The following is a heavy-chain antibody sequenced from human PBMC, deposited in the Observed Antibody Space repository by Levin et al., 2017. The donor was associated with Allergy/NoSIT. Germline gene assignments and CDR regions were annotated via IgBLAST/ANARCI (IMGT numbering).Heavy chain of an antibody. CDR2: VSYDESIK. J-gene: IGHJ4*02. D-gene: IGHD6-19*01. CDR1: GFSFSQYA. CDR3: ARDSAYSSGWYDYFDY. Sequence: TGGSLRLSCAASGFSFSQYAMHWVRQAPGKGLEWMALVSYDESIKFYADSVKGRFTVSRDNSKNTLYLEMNSLRGEDTALYYCARDSAYSSGWYDYFDYWGQGTLVTVSS. V-gene: IGHV3-30-3*01.